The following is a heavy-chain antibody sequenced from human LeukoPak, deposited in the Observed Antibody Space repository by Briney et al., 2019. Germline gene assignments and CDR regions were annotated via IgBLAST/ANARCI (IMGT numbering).Heavy chain of an antibody. V-gene: IGHV4-34*01. CDR3: ARGYYYDSSGPFYAFDI. J-gene: IGHJ3*02. CDR1: GGSFSGYY. D-gene: IGHD3-22*01. CDR2: INHSGST. Sequence: SETLSLTCAVYGGSFSGYYWSWIRQPPGKGLEWIGEINHSGSTNYNPSLKSRVTISVDTSKNQFSLKLSSVTAADTAVYYCARGYYYDSSGPFYAFDIWGQGTMVTVSS.